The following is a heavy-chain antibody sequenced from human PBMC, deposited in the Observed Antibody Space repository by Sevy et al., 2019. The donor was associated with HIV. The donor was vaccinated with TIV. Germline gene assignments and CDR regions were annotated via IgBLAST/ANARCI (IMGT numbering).Heavy chain of an antibody. J-gene: IGHJ4*02. V-gene: IGHV6-1*01. D-gene: IGHD3-10*01. Sequence: SQTLSLTCAISGDSVSTYSAAWNWIRQSPSRGLEWLGRTYYKSKWYNDYALSVKSRISINPDTPKNQISLQLNSVTPGDTAVYYCARESRWFFLHFDYWGQGTLVTVSS. CDR3: ARESRWFFLHFDY. CDR1: GDSVSTYSAA. CDR2: TYYKSKWYN.